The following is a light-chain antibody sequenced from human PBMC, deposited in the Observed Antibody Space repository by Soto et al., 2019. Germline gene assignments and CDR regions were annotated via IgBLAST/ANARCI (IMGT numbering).Light chain of an antibody. CDR3: QQYNSSPT. J-gene: IGKJ1*01. CDR2: GAS. V-gene: IGKV3-20*01. CDR1: QSVSSSY. Sequence: EIVLTQSPGTLSLSPGERATLSCRASQSVSSSYLAWYQQKPGQAPRLLIYGASTRATGIPDRFSGSGSGTDLTLTISRLEPEDFAVYYCQQYNSSPTFGQGTKVEIK.